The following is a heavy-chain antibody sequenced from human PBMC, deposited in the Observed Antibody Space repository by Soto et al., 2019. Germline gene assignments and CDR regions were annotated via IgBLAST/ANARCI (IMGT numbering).Heavy chain of an antibody. CDR1: GGSFSGYY. J-gene: IGHJ6*02. D-gene: IGHD2-2*01. CDR3: ARGDIVVVPAAPPGGDV. V-gene: IGHV4-34*01. Sequence: QVQLQQWGAGLLKPSETLSLTCAVYGGSFSGYYWSWIRQPPGQGLEWLGEINHSGSTNYNPSLKSRVTISVDTPKNQFSLKLSSVTAADTAVYYCARGDIVVVPAAPPGGDVWGQGTTVTVSS. CDR2: INHSGST.